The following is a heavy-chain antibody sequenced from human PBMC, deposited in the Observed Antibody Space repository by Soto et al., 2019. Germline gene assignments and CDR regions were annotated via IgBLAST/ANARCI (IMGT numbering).Heavy chain of an antibody. CDR3: ARGPKLADFGDRGYYGMDV. V-gene: IGHV1-46*01. J-gene: IGHJ6*02. Sequence: QVHLVQSGAEVKKPGASVTFPCKASGYTFSNYYMHWVRQAPGQGLEWVGIINPSGGGTTYAQNFQGRVTMTGDTSTSTIYMELNSLRSEDTAVYYCARGPKLADFGDRGYYGMDVWGHGTTVTVS. CDR2: INPSGGGT. D-gene: IGHD4-17*01. CDR1: GYTFSNYY.